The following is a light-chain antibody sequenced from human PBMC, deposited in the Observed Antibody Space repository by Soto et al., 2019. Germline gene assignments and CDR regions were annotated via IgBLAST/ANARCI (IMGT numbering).Light chain of an antibody. Sequence: DIQMTQSPSSLSASVGDRVTITCRASQSISSYLNWYQQKPGKAPKLLIYAASSLQSGVPSRFSDSGSGTDFTLTISSLKPEDFATYYCQQSYSTPQTFCQVTKVDTK. CDR1: QSISSY. CDR2: AAS. CDR3: QQSYSTPQT. J-gene: IGKJ1*01. V-gene: IGKV1-39*01.